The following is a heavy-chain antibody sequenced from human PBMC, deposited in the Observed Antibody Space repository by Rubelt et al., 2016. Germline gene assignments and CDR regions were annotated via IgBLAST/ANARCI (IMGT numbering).Heavy chain of an antibody. J-gene: IGHJ4*02. Sequence: EVHLVESGGGVVRPGGSLRLSCAASGFTVSSIYMSWVRQAPGKGLEWVSLIYTGGDTYYPDSVKGRFTISRDSAKSSMYLQMNNLRAEDTALYYCARGRHYSSSNDFDFWGQGTLVKVSS. V-gene: IGHV3-53*01. D-gene: IGHD6-6*01. CDR1: GFTVSSIY. CDR3: ARGRHYSSSNDFDF. CDR2: IYTGGDT.